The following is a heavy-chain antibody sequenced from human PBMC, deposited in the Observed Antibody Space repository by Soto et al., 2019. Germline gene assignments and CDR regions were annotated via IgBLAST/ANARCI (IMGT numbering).Heavy chain of an antibody. CDR1: YGSSRNYY. CDR2: IYYSGST. D-gene: IGHD2-15*01. J-gene: IGHJ4*02. V-gene: IGHV4-59*01. Sequence: SEIMCLPSTVSYGSSRNYYWSWIRQPPGKGLEWIGYIYYSGSTNYNPSLKSRVTISVDTSKNQFSLKLSSVTAADTAVYYCARSYLYCSGGSCYAQFDYWGQGTLVTVSS. CDR3: ARSYLYCSGGSCYAQFDY.